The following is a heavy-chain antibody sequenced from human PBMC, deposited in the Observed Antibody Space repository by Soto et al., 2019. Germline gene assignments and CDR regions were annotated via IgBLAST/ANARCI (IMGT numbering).Heavy chain of an antibody. V-gene: IGHV4-31*03. CDR3: ARIDTYGDYRFDY. Sequence: SLTCTVSGGSISSGGYYWSWIRQHPGKGLEWIGYIYYSGSTYYNPSLKSRVTISVDTSKNQSSLKLSSVTAADTAVYYCARIDTYGDYRFDYWGQGTLVTVSS. D-gene: IGHD4-17*01. CDR2: IYYSGST. J-gene: IGHJ4*02. CDR1: GGSISSGGYY.